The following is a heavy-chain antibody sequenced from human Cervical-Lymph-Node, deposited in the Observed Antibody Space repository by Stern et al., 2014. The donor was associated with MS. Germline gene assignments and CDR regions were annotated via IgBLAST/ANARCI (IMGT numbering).Heavy chain of an antibody. CDR3: VRDNYGTDY. J-gene: IGHJ4*02. CDR1: GFIFSNYW. Sequence: EVQLVESGGDLVQPGGSLRLSCAASGFIFSNYWMQWVRQAPGKGLVWVSHINSDGISTTYAASVKGRFTTSRDNAKNTLYLQMDDLRAEDTAVYFCVRDNYGTDYWGQGTLVTVSS. D-gene: IGHD3-16*01. CDR2: INSDGIST. V-gene: IGHV3-74*03.